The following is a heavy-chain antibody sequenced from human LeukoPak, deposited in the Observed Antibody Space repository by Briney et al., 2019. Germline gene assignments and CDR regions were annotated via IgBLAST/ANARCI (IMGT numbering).Heavy chain of an antibody. CDR3: AVDGYNSALGTYFDY. V-gene: IGHV4-39*07. Sequence: PSETLSLTCTVSGGSISSSSYYWGWIRQPPGKGLEWIGSIYYSGSTYYNPSLKSRVTISVDTSKNQFSLKLSSVTAADTAVHYCAVDGYNSALGTYFDYWGQGTLVTVSS. J-gene: IGHJ4*02. D-gene: IGHD5-24*01. CDR1: GGSISSSSYY. CDR2: IYYSGST.